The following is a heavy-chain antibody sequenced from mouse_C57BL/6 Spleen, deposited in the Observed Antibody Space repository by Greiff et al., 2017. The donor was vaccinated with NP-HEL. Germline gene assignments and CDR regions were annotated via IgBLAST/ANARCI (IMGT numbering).Heavy chain of an antibody. J-gene: IGHJ2*01. V-gene: IGHV1-55*01. Sequence: QVQLKQPGAELVKPGASVKMSCKASGYTFTSYWITWVKQRPGQGLEWIGDIYPGSGSTNYNEKFKGKATLTADKSSSTAYMQLSSLTSEDSAVYFCARRGYGSPFDYWGQGTTLTVSS. D-gene: IGHD1-1*01. CDR3: ARRGYGSPFDY. CDR2: IYPGSGST. CDR1: GYTFTSYW.